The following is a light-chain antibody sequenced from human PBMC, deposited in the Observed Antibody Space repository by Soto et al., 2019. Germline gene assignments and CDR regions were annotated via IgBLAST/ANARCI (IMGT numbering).Light chain of an antibody. CDR2: EVS. CDR3: SSHAGSPRDV. CDR1: SSDVGDYNY. V-gene: IGLV2-8*01. J-gene: IGLJ1*01. Sequence: QSALTQPPSASGSPGQSVTISCTGTSSDVGDYNYVSWYRQHPGKAPKLIIHEVSKRPSGVPDRFSGSKSGNTASLTVSGLQAEDEADYYCSSHAGSPRDVFGTGTKVTVL.